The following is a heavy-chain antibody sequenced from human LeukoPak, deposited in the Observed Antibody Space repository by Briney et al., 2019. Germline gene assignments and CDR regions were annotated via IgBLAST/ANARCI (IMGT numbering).Heavy chain of an antibody. Sequence: SETLSLTCTVSGGSISSCYWNWIRQPPGKGLEWIGYIYYSGSTNYNPSLKSRVTISVDTSKNQFSLKLSSVTDADTAVYYCARHRGSSGWYYFDYWGQGTLVTVSS. CDR3: ARHRGSSGWYYFDY. J-gene: IGHJ4*02. V-gene: IGHV4-59*08. D-gene: IGHD6-19*01. CDR1: GGSISSCY. CDR2: IYYSGST.